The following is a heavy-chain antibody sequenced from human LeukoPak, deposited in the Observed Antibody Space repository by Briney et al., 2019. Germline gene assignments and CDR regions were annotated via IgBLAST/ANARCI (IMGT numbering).Heavy chain of an antibody. CDR1: GGSISSYY. Sequence: SETLSLTCTVSGGSISSYYWSWIRQPPGEGLEWIGYIYYSGSTNYNPSLKSRVTISVDTSKNQFSLKLSSVTAADTAVYYCARSVDIVATTPLDYWGQGTLVTVSS. CDR3: ARSVDIVATTPLDY. CDR2: IYYSGST. J-gene: IGHJ4*02. V-gene: IGHV4-59*01. D-gene: IGHD5-12*01.